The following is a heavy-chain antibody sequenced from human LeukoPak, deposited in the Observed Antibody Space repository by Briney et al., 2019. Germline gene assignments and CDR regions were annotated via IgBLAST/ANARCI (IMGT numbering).Heavy chain of an antibody. D-gene: IGHD3-22*01. V-gene: IGHV4-59*01. CDR2: IYYSGST. CDR1: GGSISSYY. Sequence: KPSETLSLTCTVSGGSISSYYWSWIRQPPGKGLEWIGYIYYSGSTNYNPSLKSRVTISVDTSKNQFSLKLSSVTAADTAVYYCARGFGYYDSSGYLQAFDIWGQGTMVTVSS. CDR3: ARGFGYYDSSGYLQAFDI. J-gene: IGHJ3*02.